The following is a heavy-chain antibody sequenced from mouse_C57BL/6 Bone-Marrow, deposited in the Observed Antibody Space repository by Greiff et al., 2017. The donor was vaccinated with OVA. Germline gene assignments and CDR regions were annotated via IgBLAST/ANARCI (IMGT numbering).Heavy chain of an antibody. J-gene: IGHJ4*01. D-gene: IGHD5-5*01. Sequence: QVQLQQPGAELVRPGSSVKLSCKASGYTFTSYWMDWVKQRPGQGLEWIGNIYPSDSETHYNQKFKDKATLTVDKSSSTAYMQLSSLTSEDSAVYDCARGDYPAMDYWGQGTAVTVSS. CDR1: GYTFTSYW. CDR3: ARGDYPAMDY. V-gene: IGHV1-61*01. CDR2: IYPSDSET.